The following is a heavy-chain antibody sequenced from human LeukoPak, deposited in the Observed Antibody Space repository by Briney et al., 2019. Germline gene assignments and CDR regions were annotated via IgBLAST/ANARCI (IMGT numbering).Heavy chain of an antibody. J-gene: IGHJ4*02. CDR3: ARQTAMGRSGDY. CDR2: IDPSDSET. Sequence: GAALEISCKASGSIFTSYWIGWVRPLPGKGPEWMGIIDPSDSETRYAPSFQGQVTISVDKSLTTAYLQWNSLKASDTAMYYCARQTAMGRSGDYWGQGTLVTVSS. D-gene: IGHD5-18*01. V-gene: IGHV5-51*01. CDR1: GSIFTSYW.